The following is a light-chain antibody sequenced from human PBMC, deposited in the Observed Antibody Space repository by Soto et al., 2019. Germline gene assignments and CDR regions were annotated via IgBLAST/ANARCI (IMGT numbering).Light chain of an antibody. V-gene: IGLV2-14*01. Sequence: QSVLTQPASVSGSPGQSVTISCTGTSSDVGGYNYVSWYQHHPGEAPKLMIYEVTHRPSGVSNRFSGSKSGNTASLTISGLQAEDEADYYCSSYTSISTYVFGTGTKVTVL. CDR2: EVT. CDR3: SSYTSISTYV. J-gene: IGLJ1*01. CDR1: SSDVGGYNY.